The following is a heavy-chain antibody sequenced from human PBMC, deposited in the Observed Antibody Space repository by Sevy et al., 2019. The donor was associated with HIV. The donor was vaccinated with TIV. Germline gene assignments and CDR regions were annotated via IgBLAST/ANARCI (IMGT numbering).Heavy chain of an antibody. V-gene: IGHV3-33*01. J-gene: IGHJ6*02. CDR1: GFTFSSHD. CDR3: ARATSGSNIYYAMDV. CDR2: IWYDESDK. Sequence: GGSLRLSCAASGFTFSSHDMHWVRQAPDKGLEWVAVIWYDESDKYYAHSVKGRFTISRDNSKNTLFLQMHSLSAEDTAVYYCARATSGSNIYYAMDVWGQGTTVTVSS. D-gene: IGHD5-12*01.